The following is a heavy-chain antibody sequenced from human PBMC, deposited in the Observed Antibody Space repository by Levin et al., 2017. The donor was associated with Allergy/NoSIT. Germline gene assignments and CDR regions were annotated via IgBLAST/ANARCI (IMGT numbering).Heavy chain of an antibody. CDR3: ARESSYDTLTGYYGRDFDY. CDR1: GYIFNSYY. J-gene: IGHJ4*02. D-gene: IGHD3-9*01. V-gene: IGHV1-46*02. Sequence: ASVKVSCKASGYIFNSYYMHWVRQAPGQGLEWVGIINPDGDDTTYAQQFQGRVTMTRDTSTSTVYMELSSLRSEDTAVYYGARESSYDTLTGYYGRDFDYWGQGTLVTVSS. CDR2: INPDGDDT.